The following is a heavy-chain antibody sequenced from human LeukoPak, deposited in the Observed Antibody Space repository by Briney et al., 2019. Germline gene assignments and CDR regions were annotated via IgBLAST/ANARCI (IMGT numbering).Heavy chain of an antibody. CDR2: IIPILGIA. V-gene: IGHV1-69*04. CDR1: GGTFSSYA. J-gene: IGHJ3*02. CDR3: ARDIHRAAAAI. D-gene: IGHD6-13*01. Sequence: EASVKVSCKASGGTFSSYATSWVRQAPGQGLEWMGRIIPILGIANYAQKFQGRVTITADKSTSTAYMELSSLRSEDTAVYYCARDIHRAAAAIWGQGTMVTVSS.